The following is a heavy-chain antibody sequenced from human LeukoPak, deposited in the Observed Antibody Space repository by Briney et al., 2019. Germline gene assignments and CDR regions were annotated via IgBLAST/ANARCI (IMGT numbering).Heavy chain of an antibody. CDR2: IIPIFGTA. J-gene: IGHJ4*02. CDR3: ARDPRYGSGSRYYFDY. D-gene: IGHD3-10*01. Sequence: SVKVSCKASGYTFTNYGINWVRQAPGQGLEWMGGIIPIFGTANYAQKFQGRVTITADKSTSTAYMELSSLRSEDTAVYYCARDPRYGSGSRYYFDYWGQGTLVTVSS. CDR1: GYTFTNYG. V-gene: IGHV1-69*06.